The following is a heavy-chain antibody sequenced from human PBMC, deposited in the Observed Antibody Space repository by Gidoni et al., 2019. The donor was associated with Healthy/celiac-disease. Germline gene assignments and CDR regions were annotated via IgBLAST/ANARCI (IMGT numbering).Heavy chain of an antibody. V-gene: IGHV1-69*06. CDR3: ARDRLRAIRGYSGYDIIGDGGYMDV. D-gene: IGHD5-12*01. CDR2: IIPIVGTA. Sequence: QVQLVQSGAEVKKPGSSVKVSCKASGGTFSSYAISWVRQAPGQGLEWMGGIIPIVGTANYAQKCQGRVTSTADKSTSTAYMELSSLRSEDTAVYYCARDRLRAIRGYSGYDIIGDGGYMDVWGKGTTVTVSS. CDR1: GGTFSSYA. J-gene: IGHJ6*03.